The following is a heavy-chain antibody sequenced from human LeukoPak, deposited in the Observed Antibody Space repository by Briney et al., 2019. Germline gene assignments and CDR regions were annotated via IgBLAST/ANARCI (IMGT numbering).Heavy chain of an antibody. CDR1: GGSISSSSYY. CDR3: ARMSYGYMDV. CDR2: IYYSGST. Sequence: PSGTLSLTCAVSGGSISSSSYYWGWIRQPPGKGLEWIGSIYYSGSTYYNPSLKSRVTISVDTSKNQFSLKLSSVTAADTAVYYCARMSYGYMDVWGKGTTVTVSS. V-gene: IGHV4-39*07. J-gene: IGHJ6*03. D-gene: IGHD3-16*01.